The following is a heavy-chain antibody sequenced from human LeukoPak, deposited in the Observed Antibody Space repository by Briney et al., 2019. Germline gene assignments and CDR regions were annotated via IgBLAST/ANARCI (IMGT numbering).Heavy chain of an antibody. V-gene: IGHV3-23*01. CDR2: ISGSGGST. CDR3: AKDPSRYYDSSGYFDY. Sequence: GGSLRLSCAASGFTFSSYAMSWVRQAPGKGLEWVSAISGSGGSTYYADSVKGRFTISRDNSKNTLYLQMNSLGAEDTAVYYCAKDPSRYYDSSGYFDYWGQGTLVTVSS. CDR1: GFTFSSYA. D-gene: IGHD3-22*01. J-gene: IGHJ4*02.